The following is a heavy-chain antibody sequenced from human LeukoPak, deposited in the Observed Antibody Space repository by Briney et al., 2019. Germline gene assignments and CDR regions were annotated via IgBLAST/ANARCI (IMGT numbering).Heavy chain of an antibody. D-gene: IGHD2-21*02. CDR1: GFTFSDYY. V-gene: IGHV3-11*01. J-gene: IGHJ6*02. CDR2: ISSSGSTI. CDR3: ARGYIVVVTATLYGMDV. Sequence: GGSLRLSCAASGFTFSDYYMSWIRQAPGKGLEWVSYISSSGSTIYYADSVKGRFTISRDNAKNSLYLQMNSLRAEDTAVYYCARGYIVVVTATLYGMDVWGQGTTVTVSS.